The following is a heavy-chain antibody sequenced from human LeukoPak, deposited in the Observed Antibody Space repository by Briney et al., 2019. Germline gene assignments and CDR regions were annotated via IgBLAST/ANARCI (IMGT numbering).Heavy chain of an antibody. CDR2: IIPIFGTA. J-gene: IGHJ5*02. Sequence: SVKVSCKASGYTFTSYYMHWVRQAPGQGLEWMGRIIPIFGTANYAQKFQGRVTITTDESTSTAYMELSSLRSEDTAVYYCARTRYYDFPKTVWFDPWGQGTLVTVSS. CDR1: GYTFTSYY. V-gene: IGHV1-69*05. D-gene: IGHD3-3*01. CDR3: ARTRYYDFPKTVWFDP.